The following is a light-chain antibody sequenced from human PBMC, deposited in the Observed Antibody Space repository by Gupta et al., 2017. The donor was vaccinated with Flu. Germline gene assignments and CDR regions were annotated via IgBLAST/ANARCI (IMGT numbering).Light chain of an antibody. CDR2: AAS. CDR3: QQSYSTPIT. Sequence: PSSLVASVGDRVTISCRESQSISSYLNWYQQKPGKAPKLLIYAASSLQSGVPSRFSGSGSGTDFTLTISRLQPEDFATYYCQQSYSTPITFGGGTKVEIK. V-gene: IGKV1-39*01. CDR1: QSISSY. J-gene: IGKJ4*01.